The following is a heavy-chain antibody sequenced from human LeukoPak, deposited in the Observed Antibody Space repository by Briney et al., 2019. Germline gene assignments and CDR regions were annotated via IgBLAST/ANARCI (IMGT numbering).Heavy chain of an antibody. J-gene: IGHJ6*02. CDR1: GFTFSSYA. Sequence: GGSLRLSCAASGFTFSSYAMHWVRQAPGKGLEWVAVISYDGSNKYYADSVKGRFTISRDNSKNTLYLQTNSLRAEDTAVYYCARGGSRYYDILTGYRDYYYYGMDVWGQGTTVTVSS. D-gene: IGHD3-9*01. V-gene: IGHV3-30-3*01. CDR3: ARGGSRYYDILTGYRDYYYYGMDV. CDR2: ISYDGSNK.